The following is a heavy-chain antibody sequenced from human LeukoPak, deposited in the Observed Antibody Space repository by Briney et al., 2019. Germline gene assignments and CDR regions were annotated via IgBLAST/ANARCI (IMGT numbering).Heavy chain of an antibody. J-gene: IGHJ4*02. Sequence: PGASLRLSCAASGFAFSNYAMSWVRQAPGKGLEWVSAILGSGGSTYYADSVKGRFTVSRDNSKSTLYLQMNSLRAEDTALYYCAKWGDYDVLTGYYVPDYWGQGTLVTVSP. V-gene: IGHV3-23*01. CDR3: AKWGDYDVLTGYYVPDY. D-gene: IGHD3-9*01. CDR2: ILGSGGST. CDR1: GFAFSNYA.